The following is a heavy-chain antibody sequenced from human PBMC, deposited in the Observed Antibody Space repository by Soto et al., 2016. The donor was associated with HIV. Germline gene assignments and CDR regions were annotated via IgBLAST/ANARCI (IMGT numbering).Heavy chain of an antibody. CDR3: ARDGRYYDSSGYYYY. J-gene: IGHJ4*02. CDR1: GYTFTNYD. Sequence: QVQLVQSGAEVKKPGASVKVSCKASGYTFTNYDINWMRQATGQGLEWIGWMNPNSDNTAYAQKFQGRVTITRNTSISTAYMELSSLRSEDTAVYFCARDGRYYDSSGYYYYWGQGTLVTVSS. CDR2: MNPNSDNT. D-gene: IGHD3-22*01. V-gene: IGHV1-8*03.